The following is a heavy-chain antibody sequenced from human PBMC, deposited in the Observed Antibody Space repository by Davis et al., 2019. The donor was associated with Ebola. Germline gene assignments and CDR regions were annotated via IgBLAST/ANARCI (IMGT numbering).Heavy chain of an antibody. J-gene: IGHJ4*02. CDR3: ARGVTTVVTPKGY. CDR2: ISAYTGNT. V-gene: IGHV1-2*02. CDR1: GYTFTGYY. Sequence: AASVTVSCKASGYTFTGYYMHWVRQAPGQGLEWMGWISAYTGNTNYAQKLQGRVTMTRDTSTSTVYMELSSLRSEDTAVYYCARGVTTVVTPKGYWGQGTLVTVSS. D-gene: IGHD4-23*01.